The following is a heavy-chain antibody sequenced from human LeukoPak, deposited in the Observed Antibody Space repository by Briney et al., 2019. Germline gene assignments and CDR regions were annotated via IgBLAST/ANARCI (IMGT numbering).Heavy chain of an antibody. CDR2: ISAYNGNT. V-gene: IGHV1-18*01. Sequence: ASVKVSCKASGYRFTSYGITWVRQAPGQGLEWMGWISAYNGNTNYAQKLQGRVTLTTDTSTSTAYMELRSLRSDDTAVYYCAREGYCSGGTCYSTMNWFDPWGQGTLVTVSP. J-gene: IGHJ5*02. CDR1: GYRFTSYG. CDR3: AREGYCSGGTCYSTMNWFDP. D-gene: IGHD2-15*01.